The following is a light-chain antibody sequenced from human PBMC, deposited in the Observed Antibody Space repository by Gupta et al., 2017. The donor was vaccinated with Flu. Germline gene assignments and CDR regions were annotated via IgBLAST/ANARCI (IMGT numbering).Light chain of an antibody. Sequence: TVLTQPQPSRPLTPGGAASISCTSRQGLHHSNGYNYLDWYQQKPGQSPQLLIYLASTRASGVPDRFSGSGSGTDFTLKISRVEAEDVGVYYCMQALQTPRTFGQGTKVEIK. V-gene: IGKV2-28*01. J-gene: IGKJ1*01. CDR1: QGLHHSNGYNY. CDR3: MQALQTPRT. CDR2: LAS.